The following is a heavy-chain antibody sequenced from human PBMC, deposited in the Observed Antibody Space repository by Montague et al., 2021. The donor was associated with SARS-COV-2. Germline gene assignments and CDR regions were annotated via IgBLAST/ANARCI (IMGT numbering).Heavy chain of an antibody. Sequence: SLRLSCAASGFTFSDYYMSWIRQAPGKGLEWVSYISSSGSTIYYXXSLKGRFTISRDNAKNSLYLQMNSLRAEDTAVYYCATNQHYYYYYGMDVWGQGTTVTVSS. V-gene: IGHV3-11*01. CDR1: GFTFSDYY. J-gene: IGHJ6*02. CDR2: ISSSGSTI. D-gene: IGHD1-14*01. CDR3: ATNQHYYYYYGMDV.